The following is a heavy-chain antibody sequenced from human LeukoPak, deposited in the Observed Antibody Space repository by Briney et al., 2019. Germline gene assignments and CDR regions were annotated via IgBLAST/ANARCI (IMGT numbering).Heavy chain of an antibody. CDR3: ARVGAEAAPFDA. V-gene: IGHV3-74*01. J-gene: IGHJ5*02. Sequence: GGSLRLSCVASGFXFSHWWIHWVREAPGKGLVWVSRTNSAGSSTSYADSVKGRFTISRDNAKNTVYLQMNSLRDEDTATYYCARVGAEAAPFDAWGQGTLVTVSS. D-gene: IGHD6-19*01. CDR1: GFXFSHWW. CDR2: TNSAGSST.